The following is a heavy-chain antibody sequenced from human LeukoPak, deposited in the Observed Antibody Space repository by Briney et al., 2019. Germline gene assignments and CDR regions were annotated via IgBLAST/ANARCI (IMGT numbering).Heavy chain of an antibody. CDR2: ISAYNGNT. D-gene: IGHD6-13*01. CDR1: GYTFTSYG. CDR3: ARDYTGAGTDAFDI. J-gene: IGHJ3*02. Sequence: ASVKVSCKASGYTFTSYGISWVRQAPGHGLEWMGWISAYNGNTNYAQKLQGRVTMTTDTSTSTAYMELRSLRSDDTAVYYCARDYTGAGTDAFDIWGQGTMVTVSS. V-gene: IGHV1-18*01.